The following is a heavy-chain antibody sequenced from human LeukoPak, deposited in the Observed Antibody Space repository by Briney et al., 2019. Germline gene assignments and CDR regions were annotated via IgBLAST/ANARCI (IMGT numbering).Heavy chain of an antibody. CDR3: ARLGKVGSGSPSGYMDV. V-gene: IGHV5-51*01. J-gene: IGHJ6*03. CDR1: GYSFTSYW. Sequence: GESLKISCKGSGYSFTSYWIGWVRQMPGKGLEWMGIIYPGDSDTRYSPSFQGQVTISADKSISAAYLQWSSLKASDTAMYCCARLGKVGSGSPSGYMDVWGKGTTVTVSS. D-gene: IGHD3-10*01. CDR2: IYPGDSDT.